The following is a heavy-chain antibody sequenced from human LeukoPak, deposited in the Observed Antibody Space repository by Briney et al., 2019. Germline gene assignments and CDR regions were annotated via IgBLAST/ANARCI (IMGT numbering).Heavy chain of an antibody. D-gene: IGHD3-16*01. J-gene: IGHJ4*02. V-gene: IGHV3-7*03. CDR2: IKQDGSER. Sequence: GGSLRLSCAASGFSFSTYWMSWVRQAPGKGLEWVANIKQDGSERYYVDSVRGRFTISRDNSKNTLYLQMNSLRAEDTAVYYCAKEWITTPFDYWGQGTLVTVSS. CDR1: GFSFSTYW. CDR3: AKEWITTPFDY.